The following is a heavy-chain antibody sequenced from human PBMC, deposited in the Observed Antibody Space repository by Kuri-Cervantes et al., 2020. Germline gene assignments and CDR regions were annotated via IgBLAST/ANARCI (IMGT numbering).Heavy chain of an antibody. CDR2: IYGDGST. CDR1: GVTVSNNY. D-gene: IGHD3-10*01. CDR3: AKVTDYYGSGRMDV. J-gene: IGHJ6*02. Sequence: GGSLRLSCAASGVTVSNNYMSWIRQAPGKGLEWVSIIYGDGSTSYADSVKGRFTVSRDNSKNTLYLQMNSLRAEDTAVYYCAKVTDYYGSGRMDVWDQGTTVTVSS. V-gene: IGHV3-53*01.